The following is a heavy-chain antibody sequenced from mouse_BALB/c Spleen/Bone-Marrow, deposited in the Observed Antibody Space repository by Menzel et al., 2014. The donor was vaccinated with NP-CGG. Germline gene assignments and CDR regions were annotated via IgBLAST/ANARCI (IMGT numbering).Heavy chain of an antibody. CDR3: ARRIYYAMGY. D-gene: IGHD2-1*01. Sequence: QVQLQQSGAELVRPGTSVKVSCKASGYAFTNYLIEWVKQRPGQGLEWIGVLNPGSGGTNYNEKFKDKATLTADKSSSSAYMQLSSLTSDDSAVYFCARRIYYAMGYWGQGTTLTVSS. CDR1: GYAFTNYL. V-gene: IGHV1-54*01. J-gene: IGHJ2*01. CDR2: LNPGSGGT.